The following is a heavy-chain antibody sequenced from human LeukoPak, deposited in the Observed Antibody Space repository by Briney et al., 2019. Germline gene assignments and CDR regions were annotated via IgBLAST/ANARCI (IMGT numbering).Heavy chain of an antibody. CDR3: ARDLGYYYGSGSYSEFDY. CDR1: GYTFTSYG. D-gene: IGHD3-10*01. CDR2: ISAYNGNT. V-gene: IGHV1-18*04. J-gene: IGHJ4*02. Sequence: ASVKVSCKASGYTFTSYGISWVRQAPGQGLEWMGWISAYNGNTNYAQKPQGRVTMTTGTSTSTAYMELRSLRSDDTAVYYCARDLGYYYGSGSYSEFDYWGQGTLVTVSS.